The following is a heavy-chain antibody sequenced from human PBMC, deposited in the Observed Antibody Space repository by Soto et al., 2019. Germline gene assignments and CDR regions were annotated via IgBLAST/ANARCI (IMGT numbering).Heavy chain of an antibody. CDR2: ISDSGGST. J-gene: IGHJ4*02. CDR1: GFTFNKYG. CDR3: AKRVEYRSSTHYLDY. V-gene: IGHV3-23*01. D-gene: IGHD6-6*01. Sequence: GGSLRLSCAASGFTFNKYGMTWVRQAPGKGLEWVSAISDSGGSTYYGDSVKGRFTISRDNSKNTLYLQKNSLRAEDTAVYYCAKRVEYRSSTHYLDYWGQGTLVTVSS.